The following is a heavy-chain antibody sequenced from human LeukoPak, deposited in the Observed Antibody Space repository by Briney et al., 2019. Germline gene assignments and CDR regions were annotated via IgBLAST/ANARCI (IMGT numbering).Heavy chain of an antibody. CDR2: INHSGST. CDR3: ARGIRQDIVVVPAALSGYYFDY. CDR1: GGSIRSSYYY. J-gene: IGHJ4*02. V-gene: IGHV4-39*07. D-gene: IGHD2-2*01. Sequence: PSETLSLTCTVSGGSIRSSYYYWGWIRQPPGKGLEWIGEINHSGSTNYNPSLKSRVTISVDTSKNQFSLKLSSVTAADTAVYYCARGIRQDIVVVPAALSGYYFDYWGQGTLVTVSS.